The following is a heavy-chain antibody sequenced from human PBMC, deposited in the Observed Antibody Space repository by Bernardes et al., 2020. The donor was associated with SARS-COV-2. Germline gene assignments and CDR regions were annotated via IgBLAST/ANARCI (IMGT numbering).Heavy chain of an antibody. D-gene: IGHD4-17*01. CDR3: ERATAGHDYGGQWPLLEY. Sequence: TLSLTCAFSGYSISSGYYWGWIRQPPGKGLEWIGYVFHSGNTYYNPSLQSRVTISVDTSKNQFSLKLNSVAAADTAVYYCERATAGHDYGGQWPLLEYWGRGT. CDR2: VFHSGNT. J-gene: IGHJ4*02. V-gene: IGHV4-38-2*01. CDR1: GYSISSGYY.